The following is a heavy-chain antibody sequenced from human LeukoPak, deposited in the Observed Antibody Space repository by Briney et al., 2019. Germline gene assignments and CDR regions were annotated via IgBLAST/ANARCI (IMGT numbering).Heavy chain of an antibody. D-gene: IGHD3-9*01. Sequence: SETLSLTCTVSGGSISSSNYYWGWIRQPPGKGLEWIGTIYYSGSTYYNPSLKSRITISVDTSKNQFSLKLSSVTAADTAVYYCARHFVPLYYDILTGYYNWFDPWGQGTLVTVSS. CDR1: GGSISSSNYY. CDR3: ARHFVPLYYDILTGYYNWFDP. V-gene: IGHV4-39*01. CDR2: IYYSGST. J-gene: IGHJ5*02.